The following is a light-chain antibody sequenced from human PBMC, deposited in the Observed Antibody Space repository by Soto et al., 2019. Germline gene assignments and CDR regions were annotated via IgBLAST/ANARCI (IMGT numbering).Light chain of an antibody. Sequence: EIVLTQSPATLSLSPGERATLSCRAGQGISSYLAWYQQKPGQAPRLLIYDASNSATGIPARFSGSGSGTDFTLTISSLEPEDFAVYYCQQRSSWPITFGQGTRLEIK. CDR3: QQRSSWPIT. J-gene: IGKJ5*01. CDR2: DAS. CDR1: QGISSY. V-gene: IGKV3-11*01.